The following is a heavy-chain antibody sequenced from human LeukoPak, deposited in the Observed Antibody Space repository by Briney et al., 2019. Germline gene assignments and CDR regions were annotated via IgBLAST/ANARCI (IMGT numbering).Heavy chain of an antibody. CDR1: GFTFSSNS. J-gene: IGHJ4*02. CDR3: ARDTLTFPGPNDY. CDR2: ISSSSSYI. D-gene: IGHD3-10*01. V-gene: IGHV3-21*01. Sequence: GGSLRLYCAASGFTFSSNSMNWVRQAPGNGLELVSSISSSSSYIYYADSVKGRFTISRDNAKNSLYLQVNSLRAEDTAVYYCARDTLTFPGPNDYWGQGTLVTVSS.